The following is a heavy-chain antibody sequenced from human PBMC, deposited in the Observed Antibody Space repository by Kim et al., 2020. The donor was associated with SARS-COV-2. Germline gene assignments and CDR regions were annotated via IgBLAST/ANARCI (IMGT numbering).Heavy chain of an antibody. V-gene: IGHV4-31*03. J-gene: IGHJ5*02. CDR1: GGSISSGVCY. D-gene: IGHD3-10*01. CDR2: IHYSGNT. CDR3: ARVSGQFGWFDP. Sequence: SETLSLTCSVSGGSISSGVCYWTWIRQLPGKGLEWIGYIHYSGNTYYNPSLKSRVTISIDTSNNQFSLKLSSVTAADTAVYYCARVSGQFGWFDPWGQGTLVTVSS.